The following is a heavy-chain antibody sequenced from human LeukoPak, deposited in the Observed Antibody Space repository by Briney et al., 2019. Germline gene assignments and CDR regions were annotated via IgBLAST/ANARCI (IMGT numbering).Heavy chain of an antibody. Sequence: PGRSLRLSCAASGFTFSSYAMHWVRQAPGKGPEWVAVISYDGSNKYYADSVKGRFTISRDNSKNTLYLQVNSLSAEDTAVYYCASQYYNILTGHYTSIDYWGQGTLVTVSS. CDR1: GFTFSSYA. D-gene: IGHD3-9*01. J-gene: IGHJ4*02. V-gene: IGHV3-30*04. CDR3: ASQYYNILTGHYTSIDY. CDR2: ISYDGSNK.